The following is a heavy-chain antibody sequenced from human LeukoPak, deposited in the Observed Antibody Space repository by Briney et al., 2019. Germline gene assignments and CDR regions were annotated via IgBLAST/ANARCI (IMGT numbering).Heavy chain of an antibody. V-gene: IGHV4-34*01. CDR2: INHSGST. CDR1: GVSFSGYY. CDR3: ARLLKFYGMDV. Sequence: SETLSLTCAVYGVSFSGYYWSWIRQPPGKGLEWIGEINHSGSTNYNPSLKSRVTISVDTSKNQFSLKLSSVTAADTAVYYCARLLKFYGMDVWGQGTTVTVSS. J-gene: IGHJ6*02. D-gene: IGHD2-8*02.